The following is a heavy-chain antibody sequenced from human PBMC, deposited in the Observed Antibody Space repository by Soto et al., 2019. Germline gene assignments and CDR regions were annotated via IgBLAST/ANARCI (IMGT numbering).Heavy chain of an antibody. J-gene: IGHJ6*02. CDR1: GDTFSSYA. CDR3: ARGAYDFWSGYYDPSYYYYYGMDV. Sequence: QVQLVQSGAEVKKPGSSVKVSCKASGDTFSSYAISWVRQAPGQGLEWMGGISTIYGTANYAQKFQGRVTITADEATSAACMELSSLRSEDTAVYYCARGAYDFWSGYYDPSYYYYYGMDVWGQGTTVTVSS. CDR2: ISTIYGTA. V-gene: IGHV1-69*01. D-gene: IGHD3-3*01.